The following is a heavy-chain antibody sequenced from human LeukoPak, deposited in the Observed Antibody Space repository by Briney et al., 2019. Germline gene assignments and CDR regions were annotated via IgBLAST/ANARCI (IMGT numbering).Heavy chain of an antibody. Sequence: KASETLSLTCTVSGGSISSSSYYWGWIRQPPGKGLEWIGSIYYSGSTYYNPSLKSRVTISVDTSKNQFSLKLSSVTAADTAVYYCARLMVRGGGYWGQGTLVTVSS. CDR3: ARLMVRGGGY. CDR1: GGSISSSSYY. J-gene: IGHJ4*02. V-gene: IGHV4-39*01. CDR2: IYYSGST. D-gene: IGHD3-10*01.